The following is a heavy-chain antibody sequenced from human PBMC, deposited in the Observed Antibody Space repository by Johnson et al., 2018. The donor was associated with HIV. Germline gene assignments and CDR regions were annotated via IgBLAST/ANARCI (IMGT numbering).Heavy chain of an antibody. V-gene: IGHV3-20*04. Sequence: EVQLIESGGGLVQPGGSLRLSCAASGFTFSTYWMSWVRQAPGKGLEWVSGIAWNGATTGYADSVKGRFTISRDNVKKSLYLQMNSLRAEDTAVYYCVRDRSTDSGSYYGWDAVALWGQGTMVTVSS. CDR1: GFTFSTYW. CDR3: VRDRSTDSGSYYGWDAVAL. D-gene: IGHD1-26*01. J-gene: IGHJ3*01. CDR2: IAWNGATT.